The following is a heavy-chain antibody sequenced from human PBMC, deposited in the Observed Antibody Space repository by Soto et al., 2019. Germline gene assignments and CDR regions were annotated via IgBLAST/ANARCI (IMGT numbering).Heavy chain of an antibody. V-gene: IGHV1-69*01. D-gene: IGHD5-18*01. Sequence: QVQLVQSGAEVKKPGSSVKVSCKASGGTFSSYAISWVRQAPGQGLEWMGGVIPIFGTANYAQKFQGRVTITADESPSTAYMELSSMRSEDTAVYYCATRGLYSYGVYYYYYGMDVWGQGTTVTVSS. CDR2: VIPIFGTA. J-gene: IGHJ6*02. CDR1: GGTFSSYA. CDR3: ATRGLYSYGVYYYYYGMDV.